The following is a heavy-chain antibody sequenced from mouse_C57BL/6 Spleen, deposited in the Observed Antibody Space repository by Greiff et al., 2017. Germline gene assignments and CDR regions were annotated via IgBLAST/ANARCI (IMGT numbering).Heavy chain of an antibody. CDR3: ARSIGVYSIYAMDY. V-gene: IGHV1-18*01. CDR2: INPNNGGT. J-gene: IGHJ4*01. D-gene: IGHD2-5*01. CDR1: GYTFTDYN. Sequence: EVQLQQSGPELVKPGASVKIPCKASGYTFTDYNMDWVKQSHGKSLEWIGDINPNNGGTIYNQKFKGKATLTVDKSSSTAYMELRSLTSEDTAVYYCARSIGVYSIYAMDYWGQGTSVTVSS.